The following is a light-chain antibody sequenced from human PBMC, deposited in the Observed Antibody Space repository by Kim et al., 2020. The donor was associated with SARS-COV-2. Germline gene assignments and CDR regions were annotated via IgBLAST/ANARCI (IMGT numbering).Light chain of an antibody. J-gene: IGKJ2*03. CDR2: GAS. CDR1: QSGSSNC. CDR3: QQYGSSPRS. V-gene: IGKV3-20*01. Sequence: ATRSGRASQSGSSNCWARYKQKPDQAQKPDQAPRLLMYGASIRATGIPDRFSGSGSGTDFTLTISRLEPEDFAVYYCQQYGSSPRSFGQRNKLE.